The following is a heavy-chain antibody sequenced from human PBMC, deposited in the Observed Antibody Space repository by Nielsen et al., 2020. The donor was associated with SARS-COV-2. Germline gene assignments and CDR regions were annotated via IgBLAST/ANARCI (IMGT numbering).Heavy chain of an antibody. V-gene: IGHV4-30-4*08. J-gene: IGHJ4*02. Sequence: SETLSLTCTVSGGSISSGGYYWSWIRQHPGKGLEWIGYIYYSGSTYYNPSLKSRVTISVDTSKNQFSLKLSSVTAADTAVYYCARATNRFGDRFDYWGQGTLVTVSS. CDR2: IYYSGST. CDR1: GGSISSGGYY. D-gene: IGHD3-10*01. CDR3: ARATNRFGDRFDY.